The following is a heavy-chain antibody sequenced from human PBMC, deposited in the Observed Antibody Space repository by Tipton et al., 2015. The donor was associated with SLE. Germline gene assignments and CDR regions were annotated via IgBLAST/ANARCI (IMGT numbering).Heavy chain of an antibody. D-gene: IGHD6-6*01. J-gene: IGHJ4*02. CDR1: GGPIDNYY. CDR3: ARSAGRRFPFDS. CDR2: VYYGGNT. Sequence: TLSLTCTVSGGPIDNYYCSWIRQSPEKGLEWIGYVYYGGNTNYNPSLESRVSISVDTSKNQFSLKLRSVTAADTAVYFCARSAGRRFPFDSWGQGTLVTVSS. V-gene: IGHV4-59*12.